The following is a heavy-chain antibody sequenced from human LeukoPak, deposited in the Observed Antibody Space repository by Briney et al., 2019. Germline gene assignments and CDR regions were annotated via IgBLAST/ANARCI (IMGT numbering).Heavy chain of an antibody. D-gene: IGHD2-2*01. CDR2: ISGDGGST. CDR1: GCTFSTYS. Sequence: GGSLRLSCAASGCTFSTYSMSWVRQAPGQGLEWVSSISGDGGSTYYAGSVKGRFTISRDNSKNTMYLQMNSLRAEDTAVYYCAKRPDCSTTNCFRFEYWGQGTLVTVSS. J-gene: IGHJ4*02. V-gene: IGHV3-23*01. CDR3: AKRPDCSTTNCFRFEY.